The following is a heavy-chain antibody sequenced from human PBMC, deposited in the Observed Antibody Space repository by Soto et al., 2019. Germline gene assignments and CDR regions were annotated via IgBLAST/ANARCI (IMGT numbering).Heavy chain of an antibody. CDR3: ARDMIALVAATFGMDV. Sequence: GGSLRLSCAASGFTFSSYSMNWVRQAPGKGLEWVSYISSSSSTIYYADSVKGRFTIPRDNAKNSLYLQMNSLRDEDTAVYYCARDMIALVAATFGMDVWGQGTTVTVSS. V-gene: IGHV3-48*02. J-gene: IGHJ6*02. D-gene: IGHD2-15*01. CDR1: GFTFSSYS. CDR2: ISSSSSTI.